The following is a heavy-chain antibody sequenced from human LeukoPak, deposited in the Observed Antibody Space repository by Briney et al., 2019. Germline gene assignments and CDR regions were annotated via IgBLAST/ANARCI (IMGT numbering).Heavy chain of an antibody. Sequence: VASVKVSCKASGYTFTSYGISWVRQAPGQGLEWMGWISAYNGNTNYAQKLQGRVTMTTDTSTSTAYMELRSLRSDDTAVYYCARDRYSSDWPQSWYSGQGSLVTASS. CDR2: ISAYNGNT. V-gene: IGHV1-18*01. CDR3: ARDRYSSDWPQSWY. CDR1: GYTFTSYG. J-gene: IGHJ4*02. D-gene: IGHD6-19*01.